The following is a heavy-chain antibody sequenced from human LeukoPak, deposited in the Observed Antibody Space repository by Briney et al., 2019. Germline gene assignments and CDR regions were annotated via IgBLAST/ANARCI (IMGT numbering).Heavy chain of an antibody. CDR1: GGSISSYY. CDR3: ARGPRVYCSGGSCYYLDY. J-gene: IGHJ4*02. CDR2: IYYSGST. V-gene: IGHV4-59*01. Sequence: PSESLSLTCTVSGGSISSYYWSWIRQPPGKGLEWIGYIYYSGSTSYNPSLKSRVTTSLDTSKNQFSLKLSSVTAADTAVYYCARGPRVYCSGGSCYYLDYWGQGTLVTVSS. D-gene: IGHD2-15*01.